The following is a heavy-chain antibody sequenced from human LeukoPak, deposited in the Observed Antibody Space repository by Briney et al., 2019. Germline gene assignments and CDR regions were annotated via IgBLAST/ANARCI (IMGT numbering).Heavy chain of an antibody. J-gene: IGHJ4*02. CDR2: IYYSGST. CDR3: ARDGFGYSYGIDY. CDR1: GGSISSYY. D-gene: IGHD5-18*01. Sequence: SETLSLTCTVSGGSISSYYWSWIRQPPGKGLEWIGYIYYSGSTNYNPSLKSRVTISVDTSKNQFSLKLSSVTAADTAVYYCARDGFGYSYGIDYWGQGTLVTVSS. V-gene: IGHV4-59*12.